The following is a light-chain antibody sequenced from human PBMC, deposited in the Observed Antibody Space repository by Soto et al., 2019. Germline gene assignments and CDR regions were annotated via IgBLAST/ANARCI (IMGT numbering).Light chain of an antibody. CDR3: AAFDDSLNGYA. CDR1: NSNIGSNA. J-gene: IGLJ1*01. Sequence: QSVLTQPPSTSGTPGQRVSISCSGSNSNIGSNAVNWYQQLPGTAPKLLIYGSNQRPSGVPDRFSGSKSGPSAPLAISGLQSKDEADYYCAAFDDSLNGYAFGTGTKLTVL. V-gene: IGLV1-44*01. CDR2: GSN.